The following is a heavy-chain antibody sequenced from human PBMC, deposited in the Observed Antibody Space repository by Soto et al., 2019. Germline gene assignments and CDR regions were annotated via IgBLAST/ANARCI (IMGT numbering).Heavy chain of an antibody. V-gene: IGHV3-7*03. D-gene: IGHD1-26*01. J-gene: IGHJ4*01. CDR1: GFTLSNYW. CDR3: ATLRRDGSPVE. CDR2: IKYDGSEK. Sequence: GGSLRLSCVASGFTLSNYWVNWFRQAPGKGLDWVANIKYDGSEKNYADSVMGRLIISRDNAKNSVYLHMDSLRADDTAVYYCATLRRDGSPVEWGQGAQVTVSS.